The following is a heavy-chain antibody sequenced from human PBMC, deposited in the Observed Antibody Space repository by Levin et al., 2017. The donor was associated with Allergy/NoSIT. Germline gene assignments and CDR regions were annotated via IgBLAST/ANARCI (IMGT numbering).Heavy chain of an antibody. J-gene: IGHJ6*03. V-gene: IGHV1-18*01. Sequence: GESLKISCKASGYTFKNYGISWVRQAPGQGLEWMGWISIHNGNTNYAQSFQGRVTMTTDTSTSTADMELRSLIFDDTAVYYCARFVVEYVSYLYVVVGGDGATFTVSS. CDR2: ISIHNGNT. CDR3: ARFVVEYVSYLYVVV. D-gene: IGHD2-2*01. CDR1: GYTFKNYG.